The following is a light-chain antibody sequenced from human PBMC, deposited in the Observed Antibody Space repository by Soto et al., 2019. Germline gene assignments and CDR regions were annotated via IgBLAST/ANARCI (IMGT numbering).Light chain of an antibody. CDR2: GSS. Sequence: EVVLTQSPGTLSLSPGERATLSCRASQSVSNNYLAWYQQKRGQAHRLLIFGSSDRATGIPDRFSGSGSGTAFTITISRLEPEDFVVYYCQQYGSSPPYTFGLGTKLEIK. CDR1: QSVSNNY. V-gene: IGKV3-20*01. CDR3: QQYGSSPPYT. J-gene: IGKJ2*01.